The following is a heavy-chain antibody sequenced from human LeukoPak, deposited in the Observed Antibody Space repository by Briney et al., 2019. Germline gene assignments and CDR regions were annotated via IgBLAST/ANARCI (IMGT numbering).Heavy chain of an antibody. J-gene: IGHJ5*02. CDR2: INHSGST. D-gene: IGHD3-3*01. CDR1: GGSFSGYY. CDR3: ARGRITILRWFDP. V-gene: IGHV4-34*01. Sequence: PSETLSLTCAVYGGSFSGYYWSWIRQPPGKGLEWIGEINHSGSTNYNPSLKSRVTISVDTSKNQFSLKLSSVTAADTAVYYCARGRITILRWFDPWGQGTLVTVSS.